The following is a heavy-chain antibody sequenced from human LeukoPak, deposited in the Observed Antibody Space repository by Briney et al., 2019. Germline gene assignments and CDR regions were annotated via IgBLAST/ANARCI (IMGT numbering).Heavy chain of an antibody. D-gene: IGHD3-22*01. J-gene: IGHJ3*02. Sequence: GGSLRLSCAASGFTFSSYAMSWVRQAPGKGLEWVSAISGSGGSTYYADSVKGRFTISRDNSKNTLYLQTNSLRAEDTAVYYCAKVSSYDSSGYDAFDIWGQGTMVTASS. V-gene: IGHV3-23*01. CDR1: GFTFSSYA. CDR3: AKVSSYDSSGYDAFDI. CDR2: ISGSGGST.